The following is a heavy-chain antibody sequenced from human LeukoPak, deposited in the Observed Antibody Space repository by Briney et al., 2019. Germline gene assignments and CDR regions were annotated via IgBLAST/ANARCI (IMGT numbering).Heavy chain of an antibody. V-gene: IGHV3-73*01. D-gene: IGHD1-26*01. CDR2: IRRKANNYAT. Sequence: GGSLGLSCEASGFTFSGSAMHWVRQASGNGLEWVGHIRRKANNYATTYAASVKGRFTISRDDSTSTAYLQMNSLKTEDTAVYYCTRHLTIVEATPFDLWGQGTLVTVSS. J-gene: IGHJ5*02. CDR3: TRHLTIVEATPFDL. CDR1: GFTFSGSA.